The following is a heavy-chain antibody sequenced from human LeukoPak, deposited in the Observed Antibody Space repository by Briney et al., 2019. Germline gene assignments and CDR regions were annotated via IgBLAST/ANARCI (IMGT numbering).Heavy chain of an antibody. V-gene: IGHV3-21*01. CDR3: ARGGGYSGSYWAFDI. D-gene: IGHD1-26*01. CDR2: ISSSSSYI. J-gene: IGHJ3*02. CDR1: GFTLSSYS. Sequence: PGGSLRLSCAASGFTLSSYSMNWVRQAPGKGLEWVSSISSSSSYIYYADSVKGRFTISRDNAKNSLYLQMNSLRAEDTAVYYCARGGGYSGSYWAFDIWGQGTMVTVSS.